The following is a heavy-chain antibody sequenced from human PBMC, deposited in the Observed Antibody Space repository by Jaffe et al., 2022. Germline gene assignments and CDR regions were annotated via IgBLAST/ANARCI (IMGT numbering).Heavy chain of an antibody. CDR1: GYSFTSYW. V-gene: IGHV5-51*03. Sequence: EVQLVQSGAEVKKPGESLKISCKGSGYSFTSYWIGWVRQMPGKGLEWMGIIYPGDSDTRYSPSFQGQVTISADKSISTAYLQWSSLKASDTAMYYCARRYGSGSYYNPGYYYYYMDVWGKGTTVTVSS. CDR3: ARRYGSGSYYNPGYYYYYMDV. CDR2: IYPGDSDT. D-gene: IGHD3-10*01. J-gene: IGHJ6*03.